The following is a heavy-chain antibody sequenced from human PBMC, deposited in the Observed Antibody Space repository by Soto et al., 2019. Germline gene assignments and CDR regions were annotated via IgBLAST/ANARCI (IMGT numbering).Heavy chain of an antibody. V-gene: IGHV3-23*01. D-gene: IGHD3-22*01. CDR2: TSGSGGST. CDR3: VRATYSSDSSGYTRCFDY. Sequence: QAGGSLRLSCAASGFTFSNYGMNWVRQAPGKGLEWVSGTSGSGGSTYYADSVKGRFTISRDNSKNKVYLHMSSLRAEDTAVYYCVRATYSSDSSGYTRCFDYWGQGTLVTVSS. CDR1: GFTFSNYG. J-gene: IGHJ4*02.